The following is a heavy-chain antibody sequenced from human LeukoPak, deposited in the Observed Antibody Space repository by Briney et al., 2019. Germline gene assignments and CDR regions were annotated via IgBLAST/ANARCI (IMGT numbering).Heavy chain of an antibody. V-gene: IGHV1-69*06. CDR2: IISLFNTP. CDR1: GGTFSSYS. D-gene: IGHD2-15*01. Sequence: SVKVSCKDSGGTFSSYSINWVRQAPRQGLEWMGGIISLFNTPNYAQKFQGRVSITADKSTNTTHMELRSLTSEETAVYYCTRGGIPGYCSAVTCSNWFDPWGQGTLVTVSS. CDR3: TRGGIPGYCSAVTCSNWFDP. J-gene: IGHJ5*02.